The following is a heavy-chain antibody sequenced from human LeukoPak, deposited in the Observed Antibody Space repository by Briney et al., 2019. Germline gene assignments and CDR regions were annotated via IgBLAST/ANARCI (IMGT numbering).Heavy chain of an antibody. V-gene: IGHV4-61*02. CDR1: GGSISSGSYY. CDR2: IYTSGST. Sequence: SQTLSLTCTASGGSISSGSYYWSWIRQPAGKGLEWIGRIYTSGSTNYNPSLKSRVTISVDTSKNQFSLKLSSVTAADTAVYYCARATEQMEVAGSLGYWGQGTRVTVSS. J-gene: IGHJ4*02. CDR3: ARATEQMEVAGSLGY. D-gene: IGHD6-19*01.